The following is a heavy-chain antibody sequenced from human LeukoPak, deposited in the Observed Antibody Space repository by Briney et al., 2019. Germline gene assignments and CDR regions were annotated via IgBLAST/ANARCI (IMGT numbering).Heavy chain of an antibody. Sequence: SETLSLTCAVYGGSFRGYYWSWIRQPPGKGLEWIGEINHSGSTYYNPSLKSRVTISVDTSKNQFSLKLSSVTAADTAVYYCARAPPRKYYYGSGSYRDNWFDPWGQGTLVTVSS. J-gene: IGHJ5*02. V-gene: IGHV4-34*01. CDR2: INHSGST. CDR1: GGSFRGYY. CDR3: ARAPPRKYYYGSGSYRDNWFDP. D-gene: IGHD3-10*01.